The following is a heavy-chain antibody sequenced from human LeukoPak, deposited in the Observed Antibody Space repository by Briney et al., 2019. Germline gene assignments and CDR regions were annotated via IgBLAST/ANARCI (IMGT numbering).Heavy chain of an antibody. CDR2: MNPSSGNI. V-gene: IGHV1-8*01. CDR1: GYTFTVYA. J-gene: IGHJ4*02. CDR3: ARAYYDHAWGSYRHFDY. Sequence: ASGSAFCKASGYTFTVYAINWVRQLAGRGPEWMGWMNPSSGNIGYAQKFQGRVTMTRYTSISTAYMELSSLRSDDTAIYYCARAYYDHAWGSYRHFDYWGQGTLVTVSS. D-gene: IGHD3-16*02.